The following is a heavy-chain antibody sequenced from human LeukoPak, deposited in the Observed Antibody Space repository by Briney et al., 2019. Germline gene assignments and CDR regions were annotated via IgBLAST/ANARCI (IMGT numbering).Heavy chain of an antibody. CDR3: VKEHVDRAFTRSFEI. CDR2: ISPDNT. Sequence: GGSLRLSCAASGFTFSTNPMSWVRQAPGKGLEWVSAISPDNTYYADSVKGRLTISRDDSKNTVYLQMNSPRVEDTARYYCVKEHVDRAFTRSFEIWGQGTVVTVSS. CDR1: GFTFSTNP. V-gene: IGHV3-23*01. J-gene: IGHJ3*02. D-gene: IGHD3-10*01.